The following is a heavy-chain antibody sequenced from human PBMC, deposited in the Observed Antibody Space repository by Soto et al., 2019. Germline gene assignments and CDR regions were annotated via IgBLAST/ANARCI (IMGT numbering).Heavy chain of an antibody. V-gene: IGHV4-38-2*01. D-gene: IGHD6-6*01. J-gene: IGHJ4*02. Sequence: QVQLQESGPGLVKPSETLSLTCAVSGYSISSGYYWGWIRQPPGKGLEWIGSIYHSGSTYYNPSLKSRVTISVDTSKNQFSLKLSSVTAADTAVYYCARVDSSSSILFVYWGQGTLVTVSS. CDR2: IYHSGST. CDR3: ARVDSSSSILFVY. CDR1: GYSISSGYY.